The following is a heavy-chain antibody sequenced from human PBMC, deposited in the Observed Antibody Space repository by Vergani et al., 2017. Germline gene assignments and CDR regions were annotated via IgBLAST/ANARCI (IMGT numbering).Heavy chain of an antibody. Sequence: EVQLVQSGAEVMQPGATVKISCKVSGYTFTDYYIHWVQQAPGKGLEWLGLVDPEDGDTKYAEKFQGRVAITADTSTDTVYLELSSLRSEDTAVYYCATIGYRRWGYYFDYWGQGILVTVSS. D-gene: IGHD2-2*02. V-gene: IGHV1-69-2*01. CDR2: VDPEDGDT. CDR3: ATIGYRRWGYYFDY. J-gene: IGHJ4*02. CDR1: GYTFTDYY.